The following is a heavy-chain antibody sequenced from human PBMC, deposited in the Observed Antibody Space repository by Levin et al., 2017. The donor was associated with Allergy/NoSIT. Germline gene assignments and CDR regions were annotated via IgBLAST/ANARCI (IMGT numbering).Heavy chain of an antibody. J-gene: IGHJ4*02. D-gene: IGHD6-13*01. CDR1: GFTFSSYA. CDR3: ARGINEQQLVQFY. Sequence: GGSLRLSCAASGFTFSSYAMHWVRQAPGKGLEWVAVISYDGSNKYYADSVKGRFTISRDNSKNTLYLQMNSLRAEDTAVYYCARGINEQQLVQFYWGQGTLVTVSS. V-gene: IGHV3-30*04. CDR2: ISYDGSNK.